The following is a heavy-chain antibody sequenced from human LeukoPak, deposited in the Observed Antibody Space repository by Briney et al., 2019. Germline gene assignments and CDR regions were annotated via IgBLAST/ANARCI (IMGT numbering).Heavy chain of an antibody. CDR2: INPSGGDT. D-gene: IGHD2-15*01. J-gene: IGHJ4*02. Sequence: ASVKVSCKASGYILSSYNMHWVRQAPGQGLEWLGIINPSGGDTKYAQKFQGRVTMTTDTSTSTAYMELRSLRSDDTAVYYCARDLVVTGGDYWGQGTLVTVSS. CDR3: ARDLVVTGGDY. CDR1: GYILSSYN. V-gene: IGHV1-46*01.